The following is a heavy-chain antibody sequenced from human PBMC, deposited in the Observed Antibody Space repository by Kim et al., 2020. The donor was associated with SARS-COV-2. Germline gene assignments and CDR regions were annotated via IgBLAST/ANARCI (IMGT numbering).Heavy chain of an antibody. J-gene: IGHJ4*02. CDR3: AATRGDTIFGVIN. Sequence: SETLSLTCTVSGGSISSYYWSWIRQPPGKGLEWIGYIYYSGSTNYNPSLKSRVIISVDTSKNQFFLKLSYVTAADTAVYYCAATRGDTIFGVINWGQGTL. CDR1: GGSISSYY. CDR2: IYYSGST. V-gene: IGHV4-59*13. D-gene: IGHD3-3*01.